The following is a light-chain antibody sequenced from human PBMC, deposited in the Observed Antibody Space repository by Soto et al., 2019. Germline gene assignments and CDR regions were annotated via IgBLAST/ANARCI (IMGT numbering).Light chain of an antibody. J-gene: IGLJ1*01. CDR3: SSYSGINLDV. Sequence: SVLTQPASLSGSPGQSIPLSCTGTSSDIGDYDYVSWFQQHTGKAPQLMVSELNNRPSGVSNRVSGPKSGNTASLTFSGLQAEYEAHYYYSSYSGINLDVSVTGSKVT. CDR1: SSDIGDYDY. V-gene: IGLV2-14*01. CDR2: ELN.